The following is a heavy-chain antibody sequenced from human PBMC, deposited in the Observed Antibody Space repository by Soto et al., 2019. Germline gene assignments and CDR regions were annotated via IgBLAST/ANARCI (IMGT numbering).Heavy chain of an antibody. D-gene: IGHD6-13*01. CDR3: ARDRAAGGY. V-gene: IGHV3-48*03. CDR1: GFSFSNYE. J-gene: IGHJ4*02. Sequence: EVQLVESGGGLVQPGASLRLSCAASGFSFSNYEMNWVRQAPGKGLEWVAYISSSGTTVHYADSVGGRFTVSRDNARNSLYLQMNTLRVEDTAFYFCARDRAAGGYWGQGTLVTVSS. CDR2: ISSSGTTV.